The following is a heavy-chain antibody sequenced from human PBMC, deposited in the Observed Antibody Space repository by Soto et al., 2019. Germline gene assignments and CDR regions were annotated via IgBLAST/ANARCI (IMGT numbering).Heavy chain of an antibody. CDR1: GFTFSSYA. V-gene: IGHV3-23*01. D-gene: IGHD3-22*01. Sequence: EVQLLESGGGLVQPGGSLRLSCAASGFTFSSYAMSWVRQAPGKGLEWVSAISGSGGSTYYADSVKGRFTISRHNSKNTLYLQMNSLRAEDTAVYYCAKDDYYDSSGYLGYWGQGTLVTVSS. CDR3: AKDDYYDSSGYLGY. CDR2: ISGSGGST. J-gene: IGHJ4*02.